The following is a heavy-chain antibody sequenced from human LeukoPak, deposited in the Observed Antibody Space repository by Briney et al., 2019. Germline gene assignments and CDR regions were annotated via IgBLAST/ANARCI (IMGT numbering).Heavy chain of an antibody. CDR2: ISSSGDIE. D-gene: IGHD6-19*01. V-gene: IGHV3-11*01. J-gene: IGHJ4*02. CDR1: GFTFSEFY. Sequence: ESGGSLRLSWAASGFTFSEFYMSWIRQAPGKGLEWVSDISSSGDIESYADSLRGRFTISRDNAKQSPQHQSNSLTAEDAAVYYCASEAVAGTFDYWGQGALVTVSS. CDR3: ASEAVAGTFDY.